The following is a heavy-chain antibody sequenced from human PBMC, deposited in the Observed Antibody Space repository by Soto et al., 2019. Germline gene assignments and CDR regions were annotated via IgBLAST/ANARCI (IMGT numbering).Heavy chain of an antibody. CDR2: IYHSGST. V-gene: IGHV4-30-2*01. J-gene: IGHJ6*02. Sequence: SETLSLTCAVSGGSISSGGYSWSWIRQPPGKGLEWIGYIYHSGSTYYNPSLKSRVTISVDRSKNQFSLKLSSVTAADTAVYYCARAVVTVSRYYYYYGMDVWGQGTTVTVSS. CDR3: ARAVVTVSRYYYYYGMDV. D-gene: IGHD2-21*02. CDR1: GGSISSGGYS.